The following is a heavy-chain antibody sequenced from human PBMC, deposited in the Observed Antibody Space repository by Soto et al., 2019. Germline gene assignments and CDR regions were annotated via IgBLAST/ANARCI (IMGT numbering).Heavy chain of an antibody. CDR2: INHSGST. CDR3: ARGSIAADGRGYYYYYGMDV. D-gene: IGHD6-13*01. Sequence: LSXTCALYGGSLSGYCWSWIRQPPGNGLEWIGEINHSGSTNYNPSLKSRVTISVDTSKNQFSLKLSSVTAADTAVYYCARGSIAADGRGYYYYYGMDVWGQRTTVTVSS. V-gene: IGHV4-34*01. J-gene: IGHJ6*02. CDR1: GGSLSGYC.